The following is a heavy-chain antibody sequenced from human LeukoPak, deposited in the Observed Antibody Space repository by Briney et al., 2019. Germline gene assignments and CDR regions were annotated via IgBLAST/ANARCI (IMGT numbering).Heavy chain of an antibody. CDR1: GGSISSSSYY. V-gene: IGHV4-39*01. CDR2: IYSGGST. Sequence: SETLSLTCTVSGGSISSSSYYWDWIRQSPGKGLEWIGYIYSGGSTYYTPSIQSRVSISVDTSKNQFSLKLSSVTAADTAIYFCARHSRSGSGGYENAFDIWGQGTMVTVSS. J-gene: IGHJ3*02. CDR3: ARHSRSGSGGYENAFDI. D-gene: IGHD5-12*01.